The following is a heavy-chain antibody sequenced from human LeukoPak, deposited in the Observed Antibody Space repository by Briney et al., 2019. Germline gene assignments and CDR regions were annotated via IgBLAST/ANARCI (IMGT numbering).Heavy chain of an antibody. CDR2: IWNDGSHK. CDR1: GFTFSAYG. J-gene: IGHJ6*02. CDR3: ARIEDYYYYGMDV. Sequence: GGSLRLSCAASGFTFSAYGMPWVRQAPGKGLEWVGIIWNDGSHKYYADSVKGRFTISRDNSKNTLYLQMNSLRAEDTAVYYCARIEDYYYYGMDVWGQGTTVTVSS. V-gene: IGHV3-30*19.